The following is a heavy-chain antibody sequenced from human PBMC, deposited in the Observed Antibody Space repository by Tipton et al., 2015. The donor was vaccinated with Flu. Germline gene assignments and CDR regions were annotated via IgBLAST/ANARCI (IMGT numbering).Heavy chain of an antibody. CDR2: IYETGAP. V-gene: IGHV4-59*08. Sequence: TLSLTCTVSGGSITSFHWSWIRQPPGKGLEWIGYIYETGAPNYNASLRSRSTITVDTSTNQIFLTLSPVTAADTAMYYCARHRRYCSGGRCYNWFDPWGPGTLVTVSS. J-gene: IGHJ5*02. CDR1: GGSITSFH. CDR3: ARHRRYCSGGRCYNWFDP. D-gene: IGHD2-15*01.